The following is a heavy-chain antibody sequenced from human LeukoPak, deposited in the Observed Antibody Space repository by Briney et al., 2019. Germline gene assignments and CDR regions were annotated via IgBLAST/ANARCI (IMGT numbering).Heavy chain of an antibody. Sequence: ASVKVSCKASGYTFTAYYIHWVRQAPGQGLEWMGWINPNSGGTNYAQKFQGRVTMTRDTSISTAYMELSRLRSDDTAVYYCARDRPIYCSSTSCYGNVWFDPWGQGTLVTVSS. CDR2: INPNSGGT. CDR3: ARDRPIYCSSTSCYGNVWFDP. D-gene: IGHD2-2*01. J-gene: IGHJ5*02. CDR1: GYTFTAYY. V-gene: IGHV1-2*02.